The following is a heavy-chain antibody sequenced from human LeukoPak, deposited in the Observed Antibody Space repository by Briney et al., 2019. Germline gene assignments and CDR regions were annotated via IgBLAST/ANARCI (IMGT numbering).Heavy chain of an antibody. CDR3: ARGRVCPRCHIDY. CDR1: GFTFSSYW. V-gene: IGHV3-74*01. J-gene: IGHJ4*02. CDR2: ISPDESTA. Sequence: PGGSLTLSCAASGFTFSSYWMHWVRHPPGKGLVWVSSISPDESTALYADSVKGRFNISRDNAKNTLYLQMNSLRGDDTAIYCCARGRVCPRCHIDYWGQGTLVTVSS. D-gene: IGHD2-15*01.